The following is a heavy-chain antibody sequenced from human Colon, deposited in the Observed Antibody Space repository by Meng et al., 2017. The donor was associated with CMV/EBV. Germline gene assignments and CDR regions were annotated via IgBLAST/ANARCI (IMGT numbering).Heavy chain of an antibody. Sequence: GGSLRLSCAASGFTFSNSCMHWVRHGPGKGLLWVSLINPDGSSTSYADSVKGRFTISRDNAKNTVFLQMNSLRAEDTAVYYCALRLRNSEGMDVWGQGTTVTVSS. V-gene: IGHV3-74*01. J-gene: IGHJ6*02. CDR2: INPDGSST. D-gene: IGHD3-16*01. CDR3: ALRLRNSEGMDV. CDR1: GFTFSNSC.